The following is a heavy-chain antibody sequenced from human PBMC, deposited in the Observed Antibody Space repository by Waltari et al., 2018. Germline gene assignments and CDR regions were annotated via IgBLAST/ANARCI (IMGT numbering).Heavy chain of an antibody. J-gene: IGHJ6*03. V-gene: IGHV3-7*01. Sequence: EVQLVESGGGLVQPGGSLRLSCAASGFTFSSYWMSWVRQAPGKGLEWVANIKQDGSEKYYVDSVKGRFTSSRDNAKNSLYLQMNSLRAEDTAVYYCARGGSGSGYSEGWYYYYMDVWGKGTTVTVSS. CDR2: IKQDGSEK. D-gene: IGHD3-10*01. CDR1: GFTFSSYW. CDR3: ARGGSGSGYSEGWYYYYMDV.